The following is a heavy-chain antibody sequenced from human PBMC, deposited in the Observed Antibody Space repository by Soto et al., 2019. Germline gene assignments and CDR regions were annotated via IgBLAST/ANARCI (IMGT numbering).Heavy chain of an antibody. V-gene: IGHV3-48*02. CDR2: ISSSSSTM. D-gene: IGHD3-22*01. CDR1: GFTFSSYS. Sequence: GGSLRLSCAASGFTFSSYSMNWVRQAPGKGLEWVSYISSSSSTMYYADSVKGRFTISRDNAKNSLYLQINSLRDEDTAVYYSAGEAVATIIVVAIRLFFDCWGQGTLVTVSS. CDR3: AGEAVATIIVVAIRLFFDC. J-gene: IGHJ4*02.